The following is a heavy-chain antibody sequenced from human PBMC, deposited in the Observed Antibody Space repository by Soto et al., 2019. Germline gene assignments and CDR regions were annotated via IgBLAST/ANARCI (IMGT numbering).Heavy chain of an antibody. Sequence: ASVKVSCKASGYTFTSYAMHWVRQAPGQRLEWMGRINAVIGKTKYAQKFQGRVTITADKSTSTAYMELSSLRSEDTAVYYCARENRDSYGTHYFDYWGQGTLVTVSS. V-gene: IGHV1-3*01. J-gene: IGHJ4*02. CDR3: ARENRDSYGTHYFDY. CDR2: INAVIGKT. CDR1: GYTFTSYA. D-gene: IGHD5-18*01.